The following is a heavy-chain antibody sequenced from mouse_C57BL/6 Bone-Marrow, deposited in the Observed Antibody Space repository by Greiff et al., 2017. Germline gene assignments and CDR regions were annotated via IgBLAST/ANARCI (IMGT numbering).Heavy chain of an antibody. D-gene: IGHD1-1*01. CDR1: GYTFTSSG. V-gene: IGHV1-81*01. J-gene: IGHJ3*01. CDR2: IYPRSGNT. Sequence: VQLQQSGAELARPGASVKLSCKASGYTFTSSGISWVKQRTGQGLEWIGEIYPRSGNTYYNEKFKGKATLTADKSSSTAYMELRSLTSEDSAVYFCARRRYSFAYWGQGTLVTVSA. CDR3: ARRRYSFAY.